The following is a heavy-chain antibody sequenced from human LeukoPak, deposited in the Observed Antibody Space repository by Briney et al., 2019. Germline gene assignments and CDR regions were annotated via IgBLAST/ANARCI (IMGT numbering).Heavy chain of an antibody. J-gene: IGHJ4*02. CDR2: ISSSSSTI. V-gene: IGHV3-48*01. CDR1: GFTFSSYA. CDR3: ARGGATIFDY. Sequence: PGGSLRLSCAASGFTFSSYAMSWVRQAPGKGLEWVSYISSSSSTIYYADSVKGRFTISRDNAKNSLYLQMNSLRAEDTAVYYCARGGATIFDYWGQGTLVTVSS. D-gene: IGHD5-12*01.